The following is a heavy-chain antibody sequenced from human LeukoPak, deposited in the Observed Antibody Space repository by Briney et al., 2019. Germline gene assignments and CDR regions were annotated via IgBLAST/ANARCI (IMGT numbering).Heavy chain of an antibody. V-gene: IGHV4-39*07. CDR2: VYYSGST. J-gene: IGHJ5*02. CDR3: ARDTRRPTYHAGTISVSNWFDP. Sequence: SETLSLTCTVSGGSISSSSYYWGWIRQPPGKGLEWIGSVYYSGSTYYNPSLKSRVTISVDTSKNQFSLKLSSVTAADTAVYYCARDTRRPTYHAGTISVSNWFDPWGQGTLVTVSS. D-gene: IGHD1-14*01. CDR1: GGSISSSSYY.